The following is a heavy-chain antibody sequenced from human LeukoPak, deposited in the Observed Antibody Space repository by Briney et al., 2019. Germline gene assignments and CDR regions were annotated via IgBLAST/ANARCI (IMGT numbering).Heavy chain of an antibody. J-gene: IGHJ4*02. CDR1: GFTFNIYA. D-gene: IGHD6-13*01. V-gene: IGHV3-30-3*01. CDR2: VSYDGSTI. CDR3: VRRSPAGCLDY. Sequence: GGSLRLSCAASGFTFNIYAMHWVRQTPGKGLEWVAVVSYDGSTIYYADSVKGRFTISRDNSKNTLHLEMNSLRVEDTAVYYCVRRSPAGCLDYWGQGTLVTVSS.